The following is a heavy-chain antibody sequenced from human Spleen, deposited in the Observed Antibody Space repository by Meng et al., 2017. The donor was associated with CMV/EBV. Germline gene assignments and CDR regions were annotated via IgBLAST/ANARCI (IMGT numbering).Heavy chain of an antibody. Sequence: YTFTSYCNIWVRQAPGQGLEWMGWITPNSGGTNYAQKFQGRVTMTRDTSISTAYMELSRLRSDDTAVYYCAREAPGSDFWSGFDDFDYWGQGTLVTVSS. J-gene: IGHJ4*02. CDR1: YTFTSYC. CDR2: ITPNSGGT. V-gene: IGHV1-2*02. D-gene: IGHD3-3*01. CDR3: AREAPGSDFWSGFDDFDY.